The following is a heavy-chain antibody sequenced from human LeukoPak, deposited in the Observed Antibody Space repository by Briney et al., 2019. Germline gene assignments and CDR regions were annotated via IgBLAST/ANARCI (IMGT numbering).Heavy chain of an antibody. J-gene: IGHJ3*02. Sequence: GGSLRLSCAASGFTFSAYSMNWVRQAPGKGLEWVSSISSSSSYMYYADSVKGRLTISRDNAKNSPYLQMNSLRAEDTAVYYCAREGYYYGFDIWGQGTMVTVSS. CDR3: AREGYYYGFDI. CDR1: GFTFSAYS. CDR2: ISSSSSYM. D-gene: IGHD3-10*01. V-gene: IGHV3-21*01.